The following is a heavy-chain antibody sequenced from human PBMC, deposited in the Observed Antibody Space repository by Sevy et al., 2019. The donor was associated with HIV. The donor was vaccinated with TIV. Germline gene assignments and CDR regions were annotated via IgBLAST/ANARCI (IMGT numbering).Heavy chain of an antibody. J-gene: IGHJ4*02. CDR2: INPYNGHT. D-gene: IGHD3-9*01. Sequence: ASVKVSCKASGYTFSRHGFSWVRQAPGQGLEWVGWINPYNGHTNYAQKFHDRVTMTTDTSTTTAYMELRSLRSDDTAVYYCARDILTGYYWPTPLDFWGQGTLVTVSS. CDR3: ARDILTGYYWPTPLDF. V-gene: IGHV1-18*01. CDR1: GYTFSRHG.